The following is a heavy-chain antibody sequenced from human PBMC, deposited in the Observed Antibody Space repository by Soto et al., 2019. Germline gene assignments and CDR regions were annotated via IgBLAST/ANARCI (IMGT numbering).Heavy chain of an antibody. D-gene: IGHD6-19*01. CDR1: GGSFSGYY. CDR3: ARHSSSGWPNYGMDV. V-gene: IGHV4-34*01. J-gene: IGHJ6*02. CDR2: INHSGST. Sequence: SETLSLTCAVYGGSFSGYYWSWIRQPPGKGLEWIGEINHSGSTNYKPSLKSRVTISVDTSKNQFSVKLSSVTAADTAVYYCARHSSSGWPNYGMDVWGQGTTVTV.